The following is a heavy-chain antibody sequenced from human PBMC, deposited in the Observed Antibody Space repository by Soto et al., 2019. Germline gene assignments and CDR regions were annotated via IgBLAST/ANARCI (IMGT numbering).Heavy chain of an antibody. Sequence: EVQLVESGGGLVKPGGSLRLSCAASGFTFSSYSMNWVRQAPGKGLEWVSSISSSSSYIYYADSVKGRFTIASDNAKNSLYLQMNSLRAEDTAVYYCARESGSYFLGLDYWGQGTLVNVSS. V-gene: IGHV3-21*01. CDR3: ARESGSYFLGLDY. J-gene: IGHJ4*02. CDR1: GFTFSSYS. D-gene: IGHD1-26*01. CDR2: ISSSSSYI.